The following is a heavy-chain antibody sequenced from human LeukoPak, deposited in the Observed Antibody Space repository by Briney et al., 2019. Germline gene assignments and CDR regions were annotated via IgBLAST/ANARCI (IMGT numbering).Heavy chain of an antibody. V-gene: IGHV3-7*01. J-gene: IGHJ3*02. CDR2: IKRDGSEK. D-gene: IGHD2-2*01. Sequence: GSLRLSCATSGFTFSTYWMNWVRQAPGKGLEWVANIKRDGSEKYYVGSVKGRFTISRDNAKNTLYLQMSSLRAEDTAVYYCARRGLVPAFDIWGQGTVVTVAS. CDR1: GFTFSTYW. CDR3: ARRGLVPAFDI.